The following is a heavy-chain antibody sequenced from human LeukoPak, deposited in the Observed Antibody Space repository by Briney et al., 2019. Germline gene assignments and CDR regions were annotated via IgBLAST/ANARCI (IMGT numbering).Heavy chain of an antibody. Sequence: GGSLRLSCTASGFTFSNYWMHWVRQAPGKELVWVSRTNTDGSSTTYADSVKGRFTISRYNAKNTVYLEMNSLRAEDTAVYYCARGMTYYYGSGKFDYWGQGSLVTVSS. CDR3: ARGMTYYYGSGKFDY. CDR2: TNTDGSST. J-gene: IGHJ4*02. V-gene: IGHV3-74*01. CDR1: GFTFSNYW. D-gene: IGHD3-10*01.